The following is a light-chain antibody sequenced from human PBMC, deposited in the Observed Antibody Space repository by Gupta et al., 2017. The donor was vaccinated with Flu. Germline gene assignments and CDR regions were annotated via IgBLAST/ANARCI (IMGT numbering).Light chain of an antibody. CDR1: QSVDSL. V-gene: IGKV3-11*01. J-gene: IGKJ1*01. CDR3: QQYSGGYKWT. CDR2: DAS. Sequence: EIVVTQSPATLSLSPGERATLSCRASQSVDSLLAWYQQKTGQAPRLLIFDASKRETGISARFSGSGSGTDYTLTISSLEPEDFSVYFWQQYSGGYKWTFGQGTKVEVK.